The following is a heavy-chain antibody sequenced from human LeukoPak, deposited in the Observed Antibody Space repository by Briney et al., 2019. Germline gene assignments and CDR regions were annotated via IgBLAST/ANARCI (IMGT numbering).Heavy chain of an antibody. CDR3: ARMAKERVGGVYYFDY. V-gene: IGHV3-13*01. CDR1: GFTFSDYD. J-gene: IGHJ4*02. CDR2: IRTAGDT. D-gene: IGHD1-1*01. Sequence: PGGSLRLSCAPSGFTFSDYDMHWVRQATGKGLEWVSAIRTAGDTYYTGSVKGRFTISRENAKNSLYLQTNSLRAGDTAVYYCARMAKERVGGVYYFDYWGQGTLVTVSS.